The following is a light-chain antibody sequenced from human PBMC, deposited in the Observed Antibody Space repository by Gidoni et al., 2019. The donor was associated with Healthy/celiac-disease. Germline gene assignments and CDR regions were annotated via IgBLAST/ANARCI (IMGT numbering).Light chain of an antibody. V-gene: IGKV3D-15*01. CDR3: QQYNNWPLLT. Sequence: EIVITHSPTTLSVSPGERATLSCRASQSVSSNLSWYQQKPGQAPKLLIYGASTRPTGIPARFSGSGSGTEFTLTISSLQSEDFAVYYCQQYNNWPLLTFGGGTKVEIK. CDR1: QSVSSN. CDR2: GAS. J-gene: IGKJ4*01.